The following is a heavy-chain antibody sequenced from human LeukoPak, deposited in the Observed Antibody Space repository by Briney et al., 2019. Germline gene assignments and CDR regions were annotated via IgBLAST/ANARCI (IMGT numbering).Heavy chain of an antibody. D-gene: IGHD3-3*01. Sequence: GGSLRLSCVGSGFTFSNYWVHWVRQVPSKGLVWVSRTNVEGSRTDYADSVRDRSTISRDNVKDTLYLQMNSLTAEDTAVYYCVRSMSGRNDLWGQGTLVTVSS. V-gene: IGHV3-74*01. CDR3: VRSMSGRNDL. CDR1: GFTFSNYW. J-gene: IGHJ5*02. CDR2: TNVEGSRT.